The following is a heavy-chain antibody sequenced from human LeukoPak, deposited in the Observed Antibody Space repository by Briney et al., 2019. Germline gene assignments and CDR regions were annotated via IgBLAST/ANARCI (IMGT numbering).Heavy chain of an antibody. J-gene: IGHJ4*02. Sequence: PGGSLRLSCAASTFGFSAYSMNWVRQAPGKGLEWVSYISSGSSLIHYADSVKGRFTISRDTSKNTLFLQMNSLRAEDTAVYYCARIYSGSHYSWGQGTLVTISS. CDR2: ISSGSSLI. D-gene: IGHD1-26*01. V-gene: IGHV3-48*01. CDR3: ARIYSGSHYS. CDR1: TFGFSAYS.